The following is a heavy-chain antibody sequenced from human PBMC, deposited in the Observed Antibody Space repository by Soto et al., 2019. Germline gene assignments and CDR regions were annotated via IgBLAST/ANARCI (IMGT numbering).Heavy chain of an antibody. CDR2: IYPGDSDT. J-gene: IGHJ6*02. CDR3: ARQYSSSWSYYYGMDV. D-gene: IGHD6-13*01. V-gene: IGHV5-51*01. CDR1: GYSFTSYW. Sequence: PGESLKISCKGSGYSFTSYWIGWVRQMPGKGLEWMGIIYPGDSDTRYCPSFQGQVTISADKSISTAYLQWSSLKASDTAMYYCARQYSSSWSYYYGMDVWGQGTTVTVSS.